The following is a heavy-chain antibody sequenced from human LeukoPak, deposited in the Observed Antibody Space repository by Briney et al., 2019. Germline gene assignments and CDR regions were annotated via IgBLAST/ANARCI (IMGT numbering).Heavy chain of an antibody. D-gene: IGHD4-17*01. V-gene: IGHV1-18*01. Sequence: ASVKVTCKASGYKFTNYGISWVRQAPGQGLEWMGWISPYNGNTIYAQKLQGRVTMTTDTSTGTAYMELRSLRSDDTAVYYCARDLTPTTVTTFYYWGQGTLVTVSS. CDR1: GYKFTNYG. CDR2: ISPYNGNT. J-gene: IGHJ4*02. CDR3: ARDLTPTTVTTFYY.